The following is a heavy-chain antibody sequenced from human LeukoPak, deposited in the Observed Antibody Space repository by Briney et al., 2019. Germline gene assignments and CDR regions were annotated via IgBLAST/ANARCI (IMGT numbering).Heavy chain of an antibody. V-gene: IGHV4-34*01. CDR3: ARGAHDYGDYVVGY. D-gene: IGHD4-17*01. J-gene: IGHJ4*02. CDR2: INHSGST. Sequence: PSETLSLTCAVYGGSFSGYYWSWIRQPPGKGLEWIGEINHSGSTNYNPSLKSRVTISVDTSKNQFSLKLSSVTAADTAVYYCARGAHDYGDYVVGYWGQGTLVTVSS. CDR1: GGSFSGYY.